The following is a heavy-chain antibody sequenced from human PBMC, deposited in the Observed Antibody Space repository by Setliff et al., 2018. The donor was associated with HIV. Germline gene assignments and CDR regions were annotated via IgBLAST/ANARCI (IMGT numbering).Heavy chain of an antibody. Sequence: SETLSLTCAVSGYSISSGCYWGWIRQPPGKGLEWIGSMYHTGSTYYSPSLNSQFTISVDTSKNQFSLKLRSVTAADTAVYYCARQPLYNDYDWRSYYFDYWGQGSLVTV. CDR3: ARQPLYNDYDWRSYYFDY. J-gene: IGHJ4*02. D-gene: IGHD5-12*01. CDR2: MYHTGST. CDR1: GYSISSGCY. V-gene: IGHV4-38-2*01.